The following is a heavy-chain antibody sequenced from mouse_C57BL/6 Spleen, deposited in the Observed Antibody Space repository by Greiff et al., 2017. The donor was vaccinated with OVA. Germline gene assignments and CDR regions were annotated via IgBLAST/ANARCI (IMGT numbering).Heavy chain of an antibody. J-gene: IGHJ4*01. Sequence: VKLVASGPELVKPGASVKISCTASGYAFSRSWLHWVQQRPGKGLAWIGRLYPGDGDTNYNGKFKGKATLTADQSSSTAYMQLSSLTSEDSAVYFFASEGHYYAMDYWGQGTSVTVSS. CDR2: LYPGDGDT. CDR1: GYAFSRSW. V-gene: IGHV1-82*01. CDR3: ASEGHYYAMDY.